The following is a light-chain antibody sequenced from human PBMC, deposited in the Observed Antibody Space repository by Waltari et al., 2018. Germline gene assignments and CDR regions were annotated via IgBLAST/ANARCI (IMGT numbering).Light chain of an antibody. J-gene: IGKJ1*01. CDR1: QTVGSNY. CDR2: GAS. Sequence: EMVLTQSPGTLPLSPGESATPPCRASQTVGSNYLAWYQQKPGQAPRLLIYGASTRPTGVLDRFSGRGCGTDLILTISRLEPEDFSVDYCQKYGSSPLWTFGQGTKVEV. V-gene: IGKV3-20*01. CDR3: QKYGSSPLWT.